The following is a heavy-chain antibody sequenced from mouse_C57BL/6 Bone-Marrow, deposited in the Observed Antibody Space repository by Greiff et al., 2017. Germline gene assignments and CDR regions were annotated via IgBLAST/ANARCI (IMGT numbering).Heavy chain of an antibody. CDR2: IDPETGGT. CDR1: GYTFPDYE. V-gene: IGHV1-15*01. CDR3: TRGRIY. Sequence: VKLQESGAELVRPGASVTLSCKASGYTFPDYEMHWVKQTPVHGLEWIGAIDPETGGTAYNQKFKGKAILTADKSSSTAYMELRSLTSEDSAVYYCTRGRIYWGQGTTLTVSS. J-gene: IGHJ2*01.